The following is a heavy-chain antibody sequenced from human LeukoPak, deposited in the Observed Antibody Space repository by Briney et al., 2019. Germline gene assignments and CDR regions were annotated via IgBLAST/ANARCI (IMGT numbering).Heavy chain of an antibody. CDR3: ARSGRYCSGDSRRCAFDI. CDR2: INHSGST. CDR1: GGSFSGYY. J-gene: IGHJ3*02. V-gene: IGHV4-34*01. D-gene: IGHD2-15*01. Sequence: NPSETLSLTCAVYGGSFSGYYWSWIRQPPGKGLEWIGEINHSGSTNYNPSLKSRVTISVDTSKNQFSLKLSSVTAADTAVYYCARSGRYCSGDSRRCAFDIWGQGTMVTVSS.